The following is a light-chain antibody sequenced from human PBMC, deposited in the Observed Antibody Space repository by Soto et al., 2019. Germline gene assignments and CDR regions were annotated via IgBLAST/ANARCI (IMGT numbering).Light chain of an antibody. CDR3: QSYGSSLSGVV. CDR1: SSNIGTGYD. J-gene: IGLJ2*01. V-gene: IGLV1-40*01. CDR2: GNS. Sequence: QSVLTQPPSVSGAPGQRVTISCTGSSSNIGTGYDVHWYQQLPGTAPKLLIYGNSNRPSGVPDRFSGSKSGASASLAITGLQADDEADYYCQSYGSSLSGVVFGGGTKVTVL.